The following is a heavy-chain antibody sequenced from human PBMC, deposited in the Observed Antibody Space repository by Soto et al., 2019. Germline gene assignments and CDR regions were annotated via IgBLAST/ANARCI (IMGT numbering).Heavy chain of an antibody. V-gene: IGHV3-30*03. J-gene: IGHJ4*02. CDR3: APWFGAFDY. CDR1: GFTFSSYG. CDR2: ISYDGSNK. D-gene: IGHD3-10*01. Sequence: QVQLVESGGGVVQPGRSLRLSCAASGFTFSSYGMHWVRQAPGKGLEWVAVISYDGSNKYYADSVKGGFPISRDNSKNTLYLQMNSLRAEDTAVYYCAPWFGAFDYWGQGTLVTVSS.